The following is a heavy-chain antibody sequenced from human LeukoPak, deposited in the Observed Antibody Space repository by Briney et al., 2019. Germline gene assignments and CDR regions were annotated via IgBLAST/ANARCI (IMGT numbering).Heavy chain of an antibody. J-gene: IGHJ4*02. D-gene: IGHD5-12*01. CDR2: LYSSGYT. V-gene: IGHV3-66*01. CDR1: GFTFSTYA. Sequence: GGSLRLSCAASGFTFSTYAMSWVRQAPGKGLEWVSVLYSSGYTKYADSVKGRFSISRDTSENTLSLHMNSLRAEDSAVYYCAAKGNGYTGTYVFAHWGRGTLVTVSS. CDR3: AAKGNGYTGTYVFAH.